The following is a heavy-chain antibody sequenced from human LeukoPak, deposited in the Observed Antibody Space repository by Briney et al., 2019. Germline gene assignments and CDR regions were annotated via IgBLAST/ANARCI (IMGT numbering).Heavy chain of an antibody. D-gene: IGHD3-22*01. CDR2: IYNSGST. V-gene: IGHV4-59*01. CDR1: GASISSYY. J-gene: IGHJ3*02. CDR3: ARSPNYYDSSGYWGPSTFDI. Sequence: SETLSLTCTVSGASISSYYWSWIRQPPGKGLEWIGYIYNSGSTNYNPSLKSRVTISVDTSKTQFSLKLSSVTAADTAVYYCARSPNYYDSSGYWGPSTFDIWGQGTMVTVSS.